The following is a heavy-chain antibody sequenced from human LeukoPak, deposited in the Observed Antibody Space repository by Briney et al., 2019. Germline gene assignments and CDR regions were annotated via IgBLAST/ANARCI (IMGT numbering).Heavy chain of an antibody. Sequence: GASVKVSCKASGYTFTGYYMHWVRQAPRQGLEWMGWINPNSGGTNYAQKFQGRVTMTRDTSISTAYMELSRLRSDDTAVYYCARGAGATFYYYYYYMDVWGKGTTVTVSS. CDR3: ARGAGATFYYYYYYMDV. V-gene: IGHV1-2*02. CDR2: INPNSGGT. CDR1: GYTFTGYY. J-gene: IGHJ6*03. D-gene: IGHD1-26*01.